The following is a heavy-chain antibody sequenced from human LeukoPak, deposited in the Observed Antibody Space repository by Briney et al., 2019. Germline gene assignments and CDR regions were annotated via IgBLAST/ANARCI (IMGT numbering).Heavy chain of an antibody. Sequence: PSETLSLTCFVTGGSISSYYWSWIRQSPGKGLEWIGYIYYSGSTNYNPSLKSRVTISVDTSKNQFSLKLSSVTAADTAVYYCARRYCSGGSCYSALDYWGQGTLITVSS. CDR3: ARRYCSGGSCYSALDY. CDR1: GGSISSYY. CDR2: IYYSGST. D-gene: IGHD2-15*01. J-gene: IGHJ4*02. V-gene: IGHV4-59*08.